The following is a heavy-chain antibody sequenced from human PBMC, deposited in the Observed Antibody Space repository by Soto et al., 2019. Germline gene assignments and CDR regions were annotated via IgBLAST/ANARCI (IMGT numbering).Heavy chain of an antibody. CDR3: TTDRRDWKYGGMDV. D-gene: IGHD1-7*01. J-gene: IGHJ6*02. CDR1: GFTFTTAG. CDR2: IKSRPVGGAT. Sequence: EVQLVESGGGLVKPGGPLSLSGAASGFTFTTAGRNWARQAPGKGLEWAGLIKSRPVGGATDYAAPVRGRFTISRDDSKNTLYLQMNSLKTEDTGVYYCTTDRRDWKYGGMDVWGQGTTVTVSS. V-gene: IGHV3-15*07.